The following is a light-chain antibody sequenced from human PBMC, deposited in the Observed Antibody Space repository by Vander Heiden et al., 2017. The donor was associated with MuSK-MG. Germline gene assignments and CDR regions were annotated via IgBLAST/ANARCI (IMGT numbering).Light chain of an antibody. V-gene: IGLV1-44*01. CDR2: SNN. CDR1: SSNIGSSN. Sequence: QSVLTQPPSSSGTPGQRVTVSCSESSSNIGSSNVNWYRQITGTATKLLIYSNNQRPSGVPNRFSGSKSGTSASLVISGHQSEDEAYYYCAAWNDSLNVVFGGGTKLTVL. CDR3: AAWNDSLNVV. J-gene: IGLJ2*01.